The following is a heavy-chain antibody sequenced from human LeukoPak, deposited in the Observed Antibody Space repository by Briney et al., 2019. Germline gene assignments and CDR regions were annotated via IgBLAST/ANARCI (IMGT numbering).Heavy chain of an antibody. J-gene: IGHJ6*02. Sequence: PGASLRLSCAASGFTFSTYAMRWVRQAPGKGLEWVSTVSGSGSSTYYADSVKGRFTISRDNSKNTLYLQMHSLRAEDTAIYYCAKDRNAIFGDVWGQGTTVTVSS. V-gene: IGHV3-23*01. CDR2: VSGSGSST. CDR3: AKDRNAIFGDV. D-gene: IGHD3-3*01. CDR1: GFTFSTYA.